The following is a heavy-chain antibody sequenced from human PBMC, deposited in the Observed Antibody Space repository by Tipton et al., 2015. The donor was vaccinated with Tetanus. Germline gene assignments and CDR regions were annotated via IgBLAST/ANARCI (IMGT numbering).Heavy chain of an antibody. J-gene: IGHJ2*01. Sequence: SLRLSCAASGFIFSNYALIWVRQAPGKGLEWVSSITSSGGAAYYADSVNGRFTISRDNSKYTKYLQMNSLRANETAICYCAEDLDPDVGFELGGRGTRVTVSS. CDR2: ITSSGGAA. V-gene: IGHV3-23*01. CDR3: AEDLDPDVGFEL. CDR1: GFIFSNYA.